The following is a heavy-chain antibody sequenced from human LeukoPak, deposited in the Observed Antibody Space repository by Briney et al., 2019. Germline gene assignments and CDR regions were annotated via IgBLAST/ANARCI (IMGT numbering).Heavy chain of an antibody. CDR1: GGSFSDSS. D-gene: IGHD3-3*01. Sequence: SETLSLTCAVSGGSFSDSSWTWIRQSPGKGLEWIGDINHGGSTTYNPSLKSPVIISIDTSKSQFSLKMSSVTAADMAVYYCAREHTIYPLRSRAQFFDFWGQGTLVTVSS. CDR2: INHGGST. V-gene: IGHV4-34*01. CDR3: AREHTIYPLRSRAQFFDF. J-gene: IGHJ4*02.